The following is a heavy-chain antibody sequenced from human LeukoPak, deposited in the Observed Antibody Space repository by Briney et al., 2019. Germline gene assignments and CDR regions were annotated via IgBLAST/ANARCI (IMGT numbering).Heavy chain of an antibody. CDR1: GGSFSGYY. Sequence: PSETLSLTCAVYGGSFSGYYWSWIPEPPGKGLEWIGEINHSGSTNYNPSLQRRVTISVDTSKNQFSLKVTSMTAADTALYYCASRAISVASQNLDSWGQGTRVTVSS. D-gene: IGHD2-2*01. J-gene: IGHJ4*02. V-gene: IGHV4-34*01. CDR3: ASRAISVASQNLDS. CDR2: INHSGST.